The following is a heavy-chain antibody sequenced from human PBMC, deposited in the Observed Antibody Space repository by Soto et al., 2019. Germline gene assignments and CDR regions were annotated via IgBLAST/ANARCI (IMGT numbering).Heavy chain of an antibody. Sequence: QVQLVESGGGVVQPGRSLRLSCAASGFTFSSYAMHWVRQAPGKGLEWVAVIAYDGSNKYYADSVKGRFTISRDNSKNTLYLQMNSLRAEGTAVYYCARDLGRGYDFWSGPYYYYGMDVWGQGTTVTVSS. V-gene: IGHV3-30-3*01. CDR2: IAYDGSNK. D-gene: IGHD3-3*01. J-gene: IGHJ6*02. CDR3: ARDLGRGYDFWSGPYYYYGMDV. CDR1: GFTFSSYA.